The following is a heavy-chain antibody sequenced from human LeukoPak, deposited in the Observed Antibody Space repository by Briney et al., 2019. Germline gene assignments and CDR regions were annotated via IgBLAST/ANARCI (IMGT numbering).Heavy chain of an antibody. J-gene: IGHJ3*02. CDR2: IYYSGST. Sequence: PSETLSLTCTVSGGSISSYYWSWIRQPPGKGLEWIGYIYYSGSTNYNPSLKSRVTISVDTSKNQFSLKLSSVTAADTAVYYCARRVYCSGGSCYDDAFDIWGQGTMVTVSS. CDR1: GGSISSYY. V-gene: IGHV4-59*08. D-gene: IGHD2-15*01. CDR3: ARRVYCSGGSCYDDAFDI.